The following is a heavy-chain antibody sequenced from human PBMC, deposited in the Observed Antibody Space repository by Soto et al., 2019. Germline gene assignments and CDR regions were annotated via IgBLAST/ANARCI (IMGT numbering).Heavy chain of an antibody. CDR3: ARVGVGATDPGGWFDP. J-gene: IGHJ5*02. V-gene: IGHV1-69*13. D-gene: IGHD1-26*01. Sequence: AASVNVSCKSSGGTFSSYSISWVREAPGQGLEWMGGIIPIFGTANYAQKFQGRVTITADESTSTAYMELSSLRSEDTAVYYCARVGVGATDPGGWFDPWGQGTLVTVSS. CDR1: GGTFSSYS. CDR2: IIPIFGTA.